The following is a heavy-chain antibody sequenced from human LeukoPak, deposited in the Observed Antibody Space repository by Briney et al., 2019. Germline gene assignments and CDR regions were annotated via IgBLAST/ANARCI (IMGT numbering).Heavy chain of an antibody. CDR2: ISGSDGST. CDR3: AKEKRLYCSAGSCYSRRFDP. Sequence: PGGSLRLSCAASGFTLSHYAMSWVRQAPGKGLEWGSSISGSDGSTLYADSVKGRFTISRDNSVTTLYLQMNSLRAGDTAIYYCAKEKRLYCSAGSCYSRRFDPWGQGTLVTVSS. D-gene: IGHD2-15*01. V-gene: IGHV3-23*01. CDR1: GFTLSHYA. J-gene: IGHJ5*02.